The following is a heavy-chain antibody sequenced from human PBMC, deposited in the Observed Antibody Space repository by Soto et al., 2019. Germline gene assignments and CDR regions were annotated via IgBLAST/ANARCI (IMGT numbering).Heavy chain of an antibody. CDR1: GDSVSSNSAG. D-gene: IGHD5-12*01. CDR2: TYYKSRWFN. V-gene: IGHV6-1*01. CDR3: ARGSWDDVSGHYYRDV. J-gene: IGHJ6*03. Sequence: SQTLSLTCAISGDSVSSNSAGWNWVRQTPSRDLEWLGRTYYKSRWFNNCAVSVKSRITINPDTSQNQFSLHLDSVTPEDTAVFFCARGSWDDVSGHYYRDVWGKGTTVTVSS.